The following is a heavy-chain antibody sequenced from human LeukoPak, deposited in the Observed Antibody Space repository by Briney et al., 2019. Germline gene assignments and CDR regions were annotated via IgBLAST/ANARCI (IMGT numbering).Heavy chain of an antibody. Sequence: PSETLSLTCTVSGGSISSSSYYWGWIRQPPGKGLEWFGSIYYSGSTYYNPSLKSRVTISVDTSKNQFSLKLSSVTAADTAVYYCARHVATMMVDAFDIWGQGTMVTVSS. CDR1: GGSISSSSYY. J-gene: IGHJ3*02. CDR3: ARHVATMMVDAFDI. D-gene: IGHD3-22*01. V-gene: IGHV4-39*01. CDR2: IYYSGST.